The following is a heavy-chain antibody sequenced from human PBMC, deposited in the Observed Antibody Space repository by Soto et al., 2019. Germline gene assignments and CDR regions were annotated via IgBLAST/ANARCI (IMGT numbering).Heavy chain of an antibody. CDR2: INPSGGST. D-gene: IGHD1-20*01. J-gene: IGHJ4*01. V-gene: IGHV1-46*03. Sequence: ASVKVSCKASGYTFTSYYMHWVRQAPGQGLEWMGIINPSGGSTSYAQKFQGRVTMTRDTSTSTVYMELSSRGSEDTAVYYCASHTPRGGIAFDDWGHRTLVTASS. CDR3: ASHTPRGGIAFDD. CDR1: GYTFTSYY.